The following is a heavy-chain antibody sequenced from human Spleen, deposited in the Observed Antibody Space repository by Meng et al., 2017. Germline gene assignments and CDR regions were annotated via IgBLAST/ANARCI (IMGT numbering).Heavy chain of an antibody. CDR3: ARDCGSGWYYNYYYGMDV. J-gene: IGHJ6*02. CDR2: INSDGSST. Sequence: GGSLRLSCAASGFTFSSYWIHWVRQAPGKGLVWVSRINSDGSSTSYADSVKGRFTISRDNAKNTLYLQMNSLRAEDTAVYYCARDCGSGWYYNYYYGMDVWGQGTTVTVSS. CDR1: GFTFSSYW. D-gene: IGHD6-19*01. V-gene: IGHV3-74*01.